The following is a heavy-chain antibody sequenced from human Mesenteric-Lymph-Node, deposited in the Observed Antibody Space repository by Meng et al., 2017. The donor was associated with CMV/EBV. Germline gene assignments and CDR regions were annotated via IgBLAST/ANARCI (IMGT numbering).Heavy chain of an antibody. D-gene: IGHD1-1*01. J-gene: IGHJ3*02. Sequence: GSLRLSCAVYDGSFSGSYWSWIRQPPGKGLEWIGEINHSGSTNYNPSLKSRVTISVDTSKNQFSLKLSSVTAADTAVYYCARDVVRRERAFDIWGQGTMVTVSS. CDR3: ARDVVRRERAFDI. V-gene: IGHV4-34*01. CDR1: DGSFSGSY. CDR2: INHSGST.